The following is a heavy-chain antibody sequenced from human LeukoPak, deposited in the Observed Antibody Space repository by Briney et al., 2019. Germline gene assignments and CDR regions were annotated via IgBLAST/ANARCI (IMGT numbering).Heavy chain of an antibody. Sequence: GGSLRLSCAASGFTSSSYSMNWVRQAPGKGLEWVSSISSSSSYIYYADSVKGRFSISRDNAKNSLYLQRNSLRAEDTAVYYCARAFRIAARPLYFDYWGQGTLVTVSS. D-gene: IGHD6-6*01. V-gene: IGHV3-21*01. CDR1: GFTSSSYS. CDR2: ISSSSSYI. J-gene: IGHJ4*02. CDR3: ARAFRIAARPLYFDY.